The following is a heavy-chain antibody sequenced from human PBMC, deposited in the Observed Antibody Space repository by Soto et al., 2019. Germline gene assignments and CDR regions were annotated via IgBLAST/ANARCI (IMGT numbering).Heavy chain of an antibody. D-gene: IGHD3-3*01. J-gene: IGHJ6*01. CDR1: GFTFRSYA. CDR2: ISGGGGGT. V-gene: IGHV3-23*01. Sequence: PGGSLRLSCAASGFTFRSYAMSWVRQAPGKGLEWVSAISGGGGGTYYADSVKGRFTIFRDNSKNTLYLQMNSLRAEDTAVYYCAKDRAGDFGPIIIPVGGNKYGMDVWGQGTTVTVSS. CDR3: AKDRAGDFGPIIIPVGGNKYGMDV.